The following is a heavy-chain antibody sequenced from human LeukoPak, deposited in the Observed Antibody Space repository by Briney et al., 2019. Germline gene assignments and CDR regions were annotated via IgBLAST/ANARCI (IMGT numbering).Heavy chain of an antibody. V-gene: IGHV1-2*02. CDR1: GYTFTGYY. CDR3: ASLAAAGTLNWFDP. D-gene: IGHD6-13*01. Sequence: VASVKVSCKASGYTFTGYYMHWVRQAPGQGLEWTGWINPNSGGTNYAQKFQGRVTMTRDTSISTAYMELSRLRSDDTAVYYCASLAAAGTLNWFDPWGQGTLVTVSS. J-gene: IGHJ5*02. CDR2: INPNSGGT.